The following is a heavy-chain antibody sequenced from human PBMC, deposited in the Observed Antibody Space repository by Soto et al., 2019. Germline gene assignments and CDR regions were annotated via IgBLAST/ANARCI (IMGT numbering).Heavy chain of an antibody. V-gene: IGHV3-23*01. J-gene: IGHJ4*02. CDR3: AKNNYYYDSSGYYYLGFDY. D-gene: IGHD3-22*01. CDR2: ISGSGGST. Sequence: RLSCAASGFTFSSYAMSWVRQAPGKGLEWVSAISGSGGSTYYADSVKGRFTISRDNSKNTLYLQMNSLRAEDTAVYYCAKNNYYYDSSGYYYLGFDYWGQGTLVTVSS. CDR1: GFTFSSYA.